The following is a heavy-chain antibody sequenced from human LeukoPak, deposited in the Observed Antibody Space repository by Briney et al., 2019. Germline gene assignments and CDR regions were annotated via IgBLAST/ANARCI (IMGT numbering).Heavy chain of an antibody. J-gene: IGHJ4*02. CDR1: GFTFSSYS. V-gene: IGHV3-21*01. CDR2: ISSSSSYI. Sequence: PGGSLRLSCAASGFTFSSYSMNWVRQAPGKGLEWVSSISSSSSYIYYADSVRGRFTISRDNAKNSLYLQMNSLRAEDTAVYYCARDRLSIAAAGSNFDYWGQGTLVTVSS. CDR3: ARDRLSIAAAGSNFDY. D-gene: IGHD6-13*01.